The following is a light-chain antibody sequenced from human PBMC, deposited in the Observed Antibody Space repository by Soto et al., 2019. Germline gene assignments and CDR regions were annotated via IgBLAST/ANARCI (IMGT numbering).Light chain of an antibody. Sequence: QPVLTQSPSASASQGASVKLTCTLSSGHSNCVIAWHQQQPEKGPRYLMKLNSDGSHSKGDGIPDRFSGSSSGAERYLTICSLQSEDEAVYYCQTWDTGIRVFGGGTKLAVL. CDR3: QTWDTGIRV. J-gene: IGLJ2*01. CDR2: LNSDGSH. V-gene: IGLV4-69*01. CDR1: SGHSNCV.